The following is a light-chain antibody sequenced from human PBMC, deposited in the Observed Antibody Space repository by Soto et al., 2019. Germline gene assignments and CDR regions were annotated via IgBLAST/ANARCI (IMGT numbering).Light chain of an antibody. Sequence: QSVPTQPPSASGTPGQRVTISCSGSTSNIGSNTVNWYQQLPGTAPKVLIYTNNQRPSGVPDRFSGSKSGTSASLAISGLQSEDETDYYFAAWDDRLNGVIFGGGRKRTVL. CDR2: TNN. CDR1: TSNIGSNT. J-gene: IGLJ2*01. V-gene: IGLV1-44*01. CDR3: AAWDDRLNGVI.